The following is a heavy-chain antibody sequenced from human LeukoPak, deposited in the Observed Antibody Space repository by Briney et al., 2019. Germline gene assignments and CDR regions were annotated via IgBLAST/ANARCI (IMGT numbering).Heavy chain of an antibody. D-gene: IGHD3-10*01. V-gene: IGHV1-2*02. CDR2: INPNSGGT. CDR1: GYTFTGYY. Sequence: GASVKVSCKASGYTFTGYYMHWVRQAPGQGPEWMGWINPNSGGTNYAQKFQGRVTMTRDTSISTAYMELSRLTSDDTAVYYCARGLSGSYWKQDYWGQGTLVTVSS. CDR3: ARGLSGSYWKQDY. J-gene: IGHJ4*02.